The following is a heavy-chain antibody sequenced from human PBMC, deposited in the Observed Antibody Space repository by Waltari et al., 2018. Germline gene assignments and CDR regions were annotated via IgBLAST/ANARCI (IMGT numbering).Heavy chain of an antibody. D-gene: IGHD3-3*01. Sequence: QVQLQESGPGLVKPSETLSLTCTVSGGSISSYYWSWIRQPPGKGLEWLGYIYYSGSTNYNPSLKSRVTISVDTSKNQFSLKLSSVTAADTAVYYCARDPGSQYYDFWSGYLGYYYYGMDVWGQGTTVTVSS. CDR1: GGSISSYY. V-gene: IGHV4-59*01. J-gene: IGHJ6*02. CDR3: ARDPGSQYYDFWSGYLGYYYYGMDV. CDR2: IYYSGST.